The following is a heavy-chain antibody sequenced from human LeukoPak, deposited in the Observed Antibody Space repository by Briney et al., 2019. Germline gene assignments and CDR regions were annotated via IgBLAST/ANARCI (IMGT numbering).Heavy chain of an antibody. D-gene: IGHD3-22*01. Sequence: SQTLSLTCTVSGGSISSGDYYWSWICQPPGKGREWIGYIYYSGSTYYNPSLKSRVTISVDTSKNQFSLKLSSVTAADTAVYYCARAPSHYYDSSGYSSYYFDYWGQGTLVTVSS. CDR1: GGSISSGDYY. CDR2: IYYSGST. J-gene: IGHJ4*02. CDR3: ARAPSHYYDSSGYSSYYFDY. V-gene: IGHV4-30-4*08.